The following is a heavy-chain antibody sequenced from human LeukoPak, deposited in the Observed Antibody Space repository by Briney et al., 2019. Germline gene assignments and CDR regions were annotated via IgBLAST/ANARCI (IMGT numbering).Heavy chain of an antibody. Sequence: GSLRLSCAASGFSFSSYGMHWVRQAPGKGLEWVAFIRYDGSNKYYADSVKGRFTISRDNSKNTLYLQMNSLRAEDTAVYYCAKDVGLYDSSGYYFDYWGQGTLVTVSS. CDR1: GFSFSSYG. CDR2: IRYDGSNK. D-gene: IGHD3-22*01. V-gene: IGHV3-30*02. J-gene: IGHJ4*02. CDR3: AKDVGLYDSSGYYFDY.